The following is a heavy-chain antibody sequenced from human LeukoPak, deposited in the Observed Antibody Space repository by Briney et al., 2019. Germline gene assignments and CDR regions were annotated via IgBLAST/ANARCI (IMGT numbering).Heavy chain of an antibody. V-gene: IGHV4-39*01. Sequence: SETLSLTCTVSGGSISSSSYYWGWIRQPPGKGLEWIGSIYYSGSTYYNPSLKSRVTISVDTSKNQFSLKLSSVTAADTAVYYCARGPAANSGNYYVGDYWGQGTLVTVSS. D-gene: IGHD1-26*01. CDR2: IYYSGST. J-gene: IGHJ4*02. CDR1: GGSISSSSYY. CDR3: ARGPAANSGNYYVGDY.